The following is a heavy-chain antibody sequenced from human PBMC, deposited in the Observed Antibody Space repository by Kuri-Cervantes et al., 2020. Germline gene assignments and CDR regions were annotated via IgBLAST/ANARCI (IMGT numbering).Heavy chain of an antibody. CDR1: GYTFTSYA. CDR3: AREALRYFPLPY. Sequence: ASVKVSCKASGYTFTSYAMHWVRQAPGQGLEWMGWINDGNGKTKYSQKFQGRVTITRDTSASTAYMELSSLRSEDTAVYYCAREALRYFPLPYWGQGTLVTVSS. J-gene: IGHJ4*02. V-gene: IGHV1-3*01. CDR2: INDGNGKT. D-gene: IGHD3-9*01.